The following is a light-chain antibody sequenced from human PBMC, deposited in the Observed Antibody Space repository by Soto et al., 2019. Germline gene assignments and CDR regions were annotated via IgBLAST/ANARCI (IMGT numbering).Light chain of an antibody. V-gene: IGKV3-20*01. CDR1: ERVSSN. J-gene: IGKJ1*01. Sequence: EIVMTQSPATLSVSLGARATLSCMASERVSSNLAWYQQQPGQAPRPLISGVSSRATGLPDRFRSRGPGTDFTLTISKRETEDLAVYYWHQYASSPRTYGQGTKVDNK. CDR2: GVS. CDR3: HQYASSPRT.